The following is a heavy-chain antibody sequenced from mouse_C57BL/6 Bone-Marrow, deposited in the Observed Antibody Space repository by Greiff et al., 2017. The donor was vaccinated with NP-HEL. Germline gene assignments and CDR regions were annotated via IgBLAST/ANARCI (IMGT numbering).Heavy chain of an antibody. Sequence: QVQLQQPGAELVKPGASVKMSCKASGYTFTSYWITWVKQRPGQGLEWIGDIYPGSGSTNYNEKFKSKATLTVDTSSSTAYMKLSSLTSEDSAVYYCARGKNYCGSSSVIPMDYWGQVTSVTVSS. CDR2: IYPGSGST. CDR1: GYTFTSYW. J-gene: IGHJ4*01. V-gene: IGHV1-55*01. D-gene: IGHD1-1*01. CDR3: ARGKNYCGSSSVIPMDY.